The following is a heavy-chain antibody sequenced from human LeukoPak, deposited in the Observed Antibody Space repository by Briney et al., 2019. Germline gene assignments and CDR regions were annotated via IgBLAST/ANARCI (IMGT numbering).Heavy chain of an antibody. CDR3: ARDGEYIMPPFDY. J-gene: IGHJ4*02. CDR2: IKQDGSET. V-gene: IGHV3-7*01. Sequence: PGGSLRLSCAASGFTFTRYWMSWVRQAPGKGLEWVANIKQDGSETHYVDSVKGRFTISRDNARNSVYLQMNSLSDDDTAVYYCARDGEYIMPPFDYWGQGILVTVSS. CDR1: GFTFTRYW. D-gene: IGHD4-17*01.